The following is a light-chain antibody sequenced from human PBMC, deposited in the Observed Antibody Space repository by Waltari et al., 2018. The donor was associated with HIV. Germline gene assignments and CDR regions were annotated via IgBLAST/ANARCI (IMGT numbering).Light chain of an antibody. CDR3: QQYYSTLLT. CDR1: QSVLYSSNNKNY. CDR2: WAS. V-gene: IGKV4-1*01. J-gene: IGKJ4*01. Sequence: DIVMTQSPDSLAGSLGERATINCKSSQSVLYSSNNKNYLAWYQQKPGQPPKLLIYWASTRESGVPDRFSGSGSGTDFTLTISSLQAEDVAVYYCQQYYSTLLTFGGGTKVEIK.